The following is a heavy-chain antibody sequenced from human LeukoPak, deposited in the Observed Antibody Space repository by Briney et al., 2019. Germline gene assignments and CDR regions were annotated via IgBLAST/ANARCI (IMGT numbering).Heavy chain of an antibody. Sequence: SETLSLTCTVSGGSISSSSYYWGWIRQPPGKGLEWIGSIYYSGSTYYNPSLKSRVTISVDTSKNQFSLKLSSVTAADTAVYYCARVKEASAFDIWGQGTMVTASS. CDR1: GGSISSSSYY. CDR3: ARVKEASAFDI. V-gene: IGHV4-39*07. J-gene: IGHJ3*02. D-gene: IGHD5-12*01. CDR2: IYYSGST.